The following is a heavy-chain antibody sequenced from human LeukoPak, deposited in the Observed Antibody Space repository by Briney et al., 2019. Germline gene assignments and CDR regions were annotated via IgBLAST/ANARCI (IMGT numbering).Heavy chain of an antibody. CDR2: IYHSGST. CDR3: ARVNYYDDSGYSDWNLDL. J-gene: IGHJ2*01. Sequence: PSGTLSLTCAVSGGSISSSNWWSWVRQPPGKGLEWIGEIYHSGSTNYNPSLKSRVTISVDKSKNQFSLKLSSVTAADTALYFCARVNYYDDSGYSDWNLDLWGRGSLVTVSS. V-gene: IGHV4-4*02. D-gene: IGHD3-22*01. CDR1: GGSISSSNW.